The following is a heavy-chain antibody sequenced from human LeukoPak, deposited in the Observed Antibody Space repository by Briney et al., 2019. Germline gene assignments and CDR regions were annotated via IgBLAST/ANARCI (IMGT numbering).Heavy chain of an antibody. J-gene: IGHJ6*03. V-gene: IGHV3-9*01. CDR3: AKDTGLLLDYMDV. CDR1: GFTFDDYA. CDR2: ISWNSGSI. Sequence: GGSLRLSCAASGFTFDDYAMHWVRQAPGKGLEWVSGISWNSGSIGYADSVKGRFTISRDNAKNSLYLQMNSLRAEDTALYYCAKDTGLLLDYMDVWGKGTTVTISS. D-gene: IGHD2-15*01.